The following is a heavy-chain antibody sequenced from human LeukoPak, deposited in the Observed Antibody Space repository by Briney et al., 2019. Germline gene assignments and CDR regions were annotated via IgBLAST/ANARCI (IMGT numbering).Heavy chain of an antibody. CDR2: ISSSSSYI. V-gene: IGHV3-21*01. CDR1: GSTFSSYS. D-gene: IGHD2-15*01. CDR3: ARDYSEYYYYYYMDV. J-gene: IGHJ6*03. Sequence: GGSLRLSCAASGSTFSSYSMNWVRQAPGKGLEWVSSISSSSSYIYYANSVKGRFTISRDNAKNPLYLQMNSLRAEDTAVYYCARDYSEYYYYYYMDVWGKGTTVTVSS.